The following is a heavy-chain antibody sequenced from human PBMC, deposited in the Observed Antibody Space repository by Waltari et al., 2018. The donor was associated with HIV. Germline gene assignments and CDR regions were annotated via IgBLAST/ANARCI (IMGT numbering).Heavy chain of an antibody. CDR1: GDSISSHY. J-gene: IGHJ4*02. D-gene: IGHD1-20*01. Sequence: QVQLQESGPGLVNPSETLSLSCAVSGDSISSHYWNWIRQPPGKGLEWIGYSSYSGSTNYNPSLESRVTMSADTSKKQFSLKLKSVTAADTAMYDCARISLSGTLDYWGQGTLVTVSS. CDR3: ARISLSGTLDY. V-gene: IGHV4-59*11. CDR2: SSYSGST.